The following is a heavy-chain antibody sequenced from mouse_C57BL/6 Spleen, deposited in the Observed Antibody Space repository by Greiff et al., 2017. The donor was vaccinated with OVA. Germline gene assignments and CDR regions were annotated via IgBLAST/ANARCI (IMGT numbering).Heavy chain of an antibody. CDR3: ARRDYDENYFDY. J-gene: IGHJ2*01. CDR2: IYPGDGDT. D-gene: IGHD2-4*01. Sequence: QVQLQQSGAELVKPGASVKISCKASGYAFSSYWMNWVKQRPGKGLEWIGQIYPGDGDTSYNGKFKGKATLTADKSSSTAYMQLSSLTSEDSAVYFCARRDYDENYFDYWGQGTTLTVSS. CDR1: GYAFSSYW. V-gene: IGHV1-80*01.